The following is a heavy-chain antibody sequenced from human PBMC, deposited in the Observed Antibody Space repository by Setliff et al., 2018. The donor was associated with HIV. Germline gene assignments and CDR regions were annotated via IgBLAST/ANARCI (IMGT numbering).Heavy chain of an antibody. CDR1: GGSLSSYS. CDR3: ARVAPWPTEGLFDH. V-gene: IGHV4-4*07. J-gene: IGHJ4*02. CDR2: VSASLST. Sequence: KPSETLSLTCTASGGSLSSYSWSWIRQSPEERLEWIGHVSASLSTYYNPSLTSRLTMSIDTSNNHFSLKLSSVTASDTARYYCARVAPWPTEGLFDHWGQGTLVTVSS. D-gene: IGHD2-21*02.